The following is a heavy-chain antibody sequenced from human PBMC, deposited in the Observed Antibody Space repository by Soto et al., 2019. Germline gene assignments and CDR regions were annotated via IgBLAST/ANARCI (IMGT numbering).Heavy chain of an antibody. V-gene: IGHV4-39*02. Sequence: SETLSLPCTVSGGSISSSSSYWGWIRQPPGKGLEWVGSIYYLGNTYYNPSLGGRVSISVDTSKNQFSLKLSSVTAADTAVYYCARETLPLYSSSSNYFDYWGQGTLVTVS. D-gene: IGHD6-6*01. CDR2: IYYLGNT. CDR3: ARETLPLYSSSSNYFDY. J-gene: IGHJ4*02. CDR1: GGSISSSSSY.